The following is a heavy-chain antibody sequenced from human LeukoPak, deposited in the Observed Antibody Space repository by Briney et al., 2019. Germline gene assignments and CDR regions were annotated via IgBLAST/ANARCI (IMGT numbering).Heavy chain of an antibody. Sequence: SETLSLTCTVSGGSISSYYWSWIRQPPGKGLEWIGYIYYSGSTNYNPSLKSRVTISVDTSKNQFSLKLSSVTAADTAVYYCARDSIVLAATRVGGWFDPWGQGTLVTVSS. V-gene: IGHV4-59*01. D-gene: IGHD2-2*01. J-gene: IGHJ5*02. CDR1: GGSISSYY. CDR3: ARDSIVLAATRVGGWFDP. CDR2: IYYSGST.